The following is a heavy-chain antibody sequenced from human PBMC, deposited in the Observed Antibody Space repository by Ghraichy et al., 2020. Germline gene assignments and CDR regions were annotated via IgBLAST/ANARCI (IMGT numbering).Heavy chain of an antibody. J-gene: IGHJ6*02. Sequence: GGSLRLSCAASGFTFSTFPMSWVRQVPGQGLEWVSVITGSGSTTYYADSVKGRFTISRDNSKNTLSLQMYSLRAEDTAVYYCAKRPAGLSWGPSYAMDVCGQETTVTVSS. CDR3: AKRPAGLSWGPSYAMDV. CDR2: ITGSGSTT. V-gene: IGHV3-23*01. D-gene: IGHD2-15*01. CDR1: GFTFSTFP.